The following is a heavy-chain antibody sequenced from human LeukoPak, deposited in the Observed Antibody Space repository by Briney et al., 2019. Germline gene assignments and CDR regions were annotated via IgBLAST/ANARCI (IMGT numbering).Heavy chain of an antibody. D-gene: IGHD5-12*01. V-gene: IGHV1-46*01. CDR2: INPSGGST. CDR1: GYTFTSYY. Sequence: ASVKVSCKASGYTFTSYYMHWVRQAPGQGLEWMGIINPSGGSTSYAQKFQGRVTMTRDMSTSTVYMELSSLRSENTAVYYGARGATQEDYYMDVWGKGTTVTVSS. CDR3: ARGATQEDYYMDV. J-gene: IGHJ6*03.